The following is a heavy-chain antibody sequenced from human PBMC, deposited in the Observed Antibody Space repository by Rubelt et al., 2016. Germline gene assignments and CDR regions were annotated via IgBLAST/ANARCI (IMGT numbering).Heavy chain of an antibody. V-gene: IGHV3-15*01. J-gene: IGHJ4*02. CDR3: TTDGDSSSSGWTT. Sequence: EVQLVESGGGLVKPGGSLRLSCAASGFTFSNAWMSWVRQAPGKGLGWVGGIKRKTGGGTTDDAAAVKGRFTVSRDDSKNTLYLQMNSLKTEDTAVYYCTTDGDSSSSGWTTWGQGTLVTVSS. CDR1: GFTFSNAW. CDR2: IKRKTGGGTT. D-gene: IGHD6-6*01.